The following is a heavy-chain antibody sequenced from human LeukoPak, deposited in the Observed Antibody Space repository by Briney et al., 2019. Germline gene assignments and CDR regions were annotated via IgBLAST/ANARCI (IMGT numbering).Heavy chain of an antibody. V-gene: IGHV1-8*01. CDR3: ARDLTVTTRYDY. Sequence: ASVKVSCKASGYTFTSYDINWVRQATGQGLEWMGWMNPNSGNTGYAQKFQGRVTMTRNTSISTAYMELSSLRSEDTAVYYCARDLTVTTRYDYWGQGTLVTVSS. J-gene: IGHJ4*02. CDR1: GYTFTSYD. D-gene: IGHD4-17*01. CDR2: MNPNSGNT.